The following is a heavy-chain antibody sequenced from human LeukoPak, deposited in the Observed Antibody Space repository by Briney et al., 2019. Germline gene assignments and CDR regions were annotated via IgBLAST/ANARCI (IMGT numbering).Heavy chain of an antibody. J-gene: IGHJ4*02. CDR1: GFTFSSYA. Sequence: GGSLRLSCAATGFTFSSYAMSWVRQAPGKGLEWVSAISGSGGSTYYADSVKGRFTISRDNSKNTLYLQMNSLRAEDTAVYYCAKDESYAYYFDYWGQGTLVTVSS. V-gene: IGHV3-23*01. D-gene: IGHD2-2*01. CDR3: AKDESYAYYFDY. CDR2: ISGSGGST.